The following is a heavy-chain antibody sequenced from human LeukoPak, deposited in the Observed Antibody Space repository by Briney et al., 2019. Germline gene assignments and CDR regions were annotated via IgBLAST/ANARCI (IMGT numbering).Heavy chain of an antibody. D-gene: IGHD6-19*01. CDR2: IYYSGST. V-gene: IGHV4-59*01. CDR3: ARDRGQWLVLGEFEY. Sequence: PSETLSLTCTVSGGPISSYYWSWIRQPPGKGLEWIGYIYYSGSTNYNPSLKSRVTISVDTSKNQFSLKLSSVTAADTAVYYCARDRGQWLVLGEFEYWGQGTLVTVSS. J-gene: IGHJ4*02. CDR1: GGPISSYY.